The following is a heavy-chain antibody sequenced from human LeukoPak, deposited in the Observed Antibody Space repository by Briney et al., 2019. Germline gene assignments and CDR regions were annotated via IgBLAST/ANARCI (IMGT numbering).Heavy chain of an antibody. CDR3: AKESPGAAVGTHNWFDP. V-gene: IGHV3-23*01. CDR2: ISGSGGSP. CDR1: GFTFSSYA. J-gene: IGHJ5*02. D-gene: IGHD6-13*01. Sequence: GGSLRLSCAPSGFTFSSYAMSWVRQAPGKGLEWVSAISGSGGSPYYADSVKGRFTISRDNSKNTLYLQMNSLRAEDTAVYYCAKESPGAAVGTHNWFDPWGQGTLVTVSS.